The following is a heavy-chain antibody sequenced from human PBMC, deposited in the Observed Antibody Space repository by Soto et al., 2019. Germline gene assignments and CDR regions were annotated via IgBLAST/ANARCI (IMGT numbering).Heavy chain of an antibody. CDR3: AKDEGVLLWFGDLFVPDY. CDR1: GFTFSSYG. J-gene: IGHJ4*02. Sequence: QVQLVESGGGVVQPGRSLRLSCAASGFTFSSYGMHWVRQAPGKGLEWVAVISYDGSNKYYADSVKARFTISRYNSKNTMYQQMISLRAEDKAVYYCAKDEGVLLWFGDLFVPDYWGQGTLVTVSS. V-gene: IGHV3-30*18. D-gene: IGHD3-10*01. CDR2: ISYDGSNK.